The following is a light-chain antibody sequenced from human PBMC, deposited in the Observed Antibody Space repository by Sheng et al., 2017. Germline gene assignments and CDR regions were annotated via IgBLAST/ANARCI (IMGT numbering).Light chain of an antibody. CDR1: QSVSSY. CDR3: QQRSNWPPRFT. Sequence: EIVLTQSPATLSLSPGERVTLSCRASQSVSSYLAWYQQKPGQAPRLLIYNISNRATGIPARFSGSGSATDFTLTISSLEPEDFAVYYCQQRSNWPPRFTFGPGTKVD. J-gene: IGKJ3*01. V-gene: IGKV3-11*01. CDR2: NIS.